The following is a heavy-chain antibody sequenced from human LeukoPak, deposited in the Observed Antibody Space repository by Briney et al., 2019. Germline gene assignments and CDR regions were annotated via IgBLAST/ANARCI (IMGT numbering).Heavy chain of an antibody. CDR3: ARDVGGIVGATPWGVGDY. CDR1: GFTFSSYV. J-gene: IGHJ4*02. CDR2: ISYDGSNK. V-gene: IGHV3-30-3*01. Sequence: GRSLRLSCAASGFTFSSYVMHWVRQAPGKGLEWVAVISYDGSNKYYADSVKGRFTISRDNSKNTLYLQMNSLRAEDTAVYYCARDVGGIVGATPWGVGDYWGQGTLATVSS. D-gene: IGHD1-26*01.